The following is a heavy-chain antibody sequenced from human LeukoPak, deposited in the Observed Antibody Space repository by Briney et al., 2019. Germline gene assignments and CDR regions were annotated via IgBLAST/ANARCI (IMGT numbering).Heavy chain of an antibody. CDR2: IKSRSDGRPS. J-gene: IGHJ4*02. Sequence: PGGSLRLSCAASGFIFSNVWMTWVRQSRGKGLEWVGRIKSRSDGRPSDYVEPRIGSFSISRDDSETTMYLQMNSLTTEDTAVYFCTTERVNLTRGVMRHASLDYWGQGTLVTVSS. D-gene: IGHD3-10*01. CDR1: GFIFSNVW. CDR3: TTERVNLTRGVMRHASLDY. V-gene: IGHV3-15*01.